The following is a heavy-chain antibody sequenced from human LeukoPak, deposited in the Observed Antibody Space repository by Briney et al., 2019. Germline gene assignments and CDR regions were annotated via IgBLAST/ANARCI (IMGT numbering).Heavy chain of an antibody. D-gene: IGHD6-25*01. V-gene: IGHV3-11*04. CDR1: GFTFSDYY. CDR2: ISGSSSYI. J-gene: IGHJ4*02. CDR3: ARDSAFDY. Sequence: PGGSLRLSCAASGFTFSDYYMNWIRQAPGKGLEWVSYISGSSSYIYYADSVKGRFTISRDNAKNSLYLQMNSLRAEDTAVYYCARDSAFDYWGQGTLVTVSS.